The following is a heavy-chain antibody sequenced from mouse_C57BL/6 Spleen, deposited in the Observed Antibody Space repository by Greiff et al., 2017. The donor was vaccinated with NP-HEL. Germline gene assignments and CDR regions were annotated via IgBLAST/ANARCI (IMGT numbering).Heavy chain of an antibody. V-gene: IGHV5-9-1*02. CDR3: TRGNYDEYYYAMDY. Sequence: EVQGVESGEGLVKPGGSLKLSCAASGFTFSSYAMSWVRQTPEKRLEWVAYISSGGDYIYYADTVKGRFTISRDNARNTLYLQMSSLKSEDTAMYYCTRGNYDEYYYAMDYWGQGTSVTVSS. CDR2: ISSGGDYI. J-gene: IGHJ4*01. D-gene: IGHD2-3*01. CDR1: GFTFSSYA.